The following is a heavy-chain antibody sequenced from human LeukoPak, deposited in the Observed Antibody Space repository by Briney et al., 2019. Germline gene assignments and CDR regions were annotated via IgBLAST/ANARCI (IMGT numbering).Heavy chain of an antibody. CDR3: ARAPLLWFGEYSYYYGMDV. Sequence: GGSLGLSCSASGFTFSSYAMHWVRQAPGKGLEWVSYISSSGSTIYYADSVKGRFTITRDNAKNSLYLQMNSLRAEDTAVYYCARAPLLWFGEYSYYYGMDVWGKGTTVTVSS. D-gene: IGHD3-10*01. CDR1: GFTFSSYA. V-gene: IGHV3-48*03. CDR2: ISSSGSTI. J-gene: IGHJ6*04.